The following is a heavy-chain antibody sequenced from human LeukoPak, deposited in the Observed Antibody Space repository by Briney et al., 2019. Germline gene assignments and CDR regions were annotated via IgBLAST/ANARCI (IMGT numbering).Heavy chain of an antibody. CDR1: GDSVSSNNGA. V-gene: IGHV6-1*01. CDR3: ARDLGNTGWYTFDY. Sequence: SQTLSLTCAISGDSVSSNNGAWNWIRQPPSRGLEWLGRTYYRSKWYNDYAVSMKGRITINPDTSKNQFSLQLNSVTPEDTAVYYCARDLGNTGWYTFDYWGQGTLVTVSS. J-gene: IGHJ4*02. D-gene: IGHD6-19*01. CDR2: TYYRSKWYN.